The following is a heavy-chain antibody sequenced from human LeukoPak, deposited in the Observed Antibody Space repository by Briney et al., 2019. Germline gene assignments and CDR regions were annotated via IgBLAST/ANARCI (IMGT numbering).Heavy chain of an antibody. D-gene: IGHD2-15*01. CDR1: GFTFSSYA. J-gene: IGHJ6*02. CDR3: AKVGCSGGSCYSDPDYYYGMDV. CDR2: ISGSGGST. Sequence: GGSLRLSCAASGFTFSSYAMSWVRQAPGKGLEWVSAISGSGGSTYYADSVKGRFTISRDNSKNTLYLQMNSLSAEDTAVYYCAKVGCSGGSCYSDPDYYYGMDVWGQGTTVTVSS. V-gene: IGHV3-23*01.